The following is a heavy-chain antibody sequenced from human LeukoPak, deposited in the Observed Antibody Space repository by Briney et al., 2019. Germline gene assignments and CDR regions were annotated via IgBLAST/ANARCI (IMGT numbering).Heavy chain of an antibody. CDR2: ISSSSSYI. Sequence: GGSLRLSCAASGLTFSSYSMNCVRQAPGKGLEWVSSISSSSSYIYYADYVKGRFTISRDNAKNSLYLQMSSLRAEDTAAYYCVRGSSRWYYFDYWGQGTRVTVSS. CDR3: VRGSSRWYYFDY. V-gene: IGHV3-21*01. CDR1: GLTFSSYS. D-gene: IGHD6-13*01. J-gene: IGHJ4*02.